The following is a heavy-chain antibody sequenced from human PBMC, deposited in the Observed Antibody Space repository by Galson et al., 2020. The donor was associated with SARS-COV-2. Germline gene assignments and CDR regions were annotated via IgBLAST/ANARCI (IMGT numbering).Heavy chain of an antibody. D-gene: IGHD1-26*01. CDR2: ITTSSTSG. Sequence: GGSLRLSCAASGFIFESYSMNWVRQAPGKGLEWVSSITTSSTSGDYADSVKGRFTISRDNAKNSLYLQMNSLRAEDTAVYYCARDLASGTFDYNYGMDVWGQGTTVTVAS. CDR1: GFIFESYS. J-gene: IGHJ6*02. V-gene: IGHV3-21*01. CDR3: ARDLASGTFDYNYGMDV.